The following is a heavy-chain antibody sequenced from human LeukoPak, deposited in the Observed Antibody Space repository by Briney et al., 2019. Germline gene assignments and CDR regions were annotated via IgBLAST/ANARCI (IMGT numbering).Heavy chain of an antibody. J-gene: IGHJ3*02. D-gene: IGHD2-8*01. CDR3: AKSLYPDAFDI. CDR2: ISGSGDKI. CDR1: GFTFSNSA. Sequence: GGSLRLSCAAPGFTFSNSAMTWVRQAPGKGLEWVSAISGSGDKIHYADSVKGRFTISRDNSKNTLSLQMISLRTEDTAMYYCAKSLYPDAFDIWGPGTMVTVS. V-gene: IGHV3-23*01.